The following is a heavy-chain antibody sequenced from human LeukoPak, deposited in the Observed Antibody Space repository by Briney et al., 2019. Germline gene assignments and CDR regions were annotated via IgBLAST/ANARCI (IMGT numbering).Heavy chain of an antibody. V-gene: IGHV3-30-3*01. J-gene: IGHJ4*02. CDR1: GFTFSSYA. CDR2: ISYDGSNK. CDR3: AKAWPAAGTFDS. Sequence: GGSLRLSCAASGFTFSSYAMHWVRQAPGKGLEWVAVISYDGSNKYYADSVKGRFTISRDNSKNTLYLQMNSLRAEDTAVYYCAKAWPAAGTFDSWGQGSLVTVSS. D-gene: IGHD6-13*01.